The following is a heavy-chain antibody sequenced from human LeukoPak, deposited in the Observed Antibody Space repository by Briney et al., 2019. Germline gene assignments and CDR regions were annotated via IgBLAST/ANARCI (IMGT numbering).Heavy chain of an antibody. CDR1: GYTFTSYD. Sequence: ASVKVSCKASGYTFTSYDINWVRQATGQGLEWMGWMNPNSGDTGYVQKFQGRVSMTRDTSISTAYMELSSLGSDDTAVYYCARDLFGHYDILTGYMDVWGKGTTVTISS. J-gene: IGHJ6*03. CDR2: MNPNSGDT. D-gene: IGHD3-9*01. V-gene: IGHV1-8*01. CDR3: ARDLFGHYDILTGYMDV.